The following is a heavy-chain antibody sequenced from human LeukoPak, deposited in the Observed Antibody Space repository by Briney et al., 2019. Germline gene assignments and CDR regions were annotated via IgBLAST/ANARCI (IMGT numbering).Heavy chain of an antibody. CDR1: GFTFSSYS. J-gene: IGHJ4*02. CDR3: ARARGGIAAAGSPDY. V-gene: IGHV3-21*01. CDR2: ISSSSSYI. Sequence: GGSLRLSCAASGFTFSSYSMNWVRQAPGKGLEWVSSISSSSSYIYYADLVKGRFTISRDNAKNSLYLQMNSLRAEDTAVYYCARARGGIAAAGSPDYWGQGTLATVSS. D-gene: IGHD6-13*01.